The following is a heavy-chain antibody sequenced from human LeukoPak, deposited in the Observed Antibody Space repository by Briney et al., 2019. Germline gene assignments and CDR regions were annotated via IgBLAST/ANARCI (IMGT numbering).Heavy chain of an antibody. CDR2: IQNDGGNK. J-gene: IGHJ4*02. CDR1: EFTFSDYG. D-gene: IGHD1-26*01. Sequence: TGGSLRLSCAASEFTFSDYGIHWVRQAPGEGLEWVAFIQNDGGNKYYADSVKGRFTISRDNSKNTLYLHMNSLRPEDTAVYHCAKDEIQGVVGAGPGYWGQGTLVTVSS. CDR3: AKDEIQGVVGAGPGY. V-gene: IGHV3-30*02.